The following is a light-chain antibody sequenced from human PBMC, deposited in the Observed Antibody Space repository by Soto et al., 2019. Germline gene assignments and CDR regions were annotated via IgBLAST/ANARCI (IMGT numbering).Light chain of an antibody. V-gene: IGKV3-20*01. CDR3: QQYASSPLT. J-gene: IGKJ4*01. CDR1: QSVAKNF. Sequence: EIVLTQSPGTLSLSPGERATVSCRASQSVAKNFLAWFQQKPGQAPRLLIHAASYRATGIPDRFSGSGSGTDFTLTIIRLETEDVAKYYCQQYASSPLTFGGGTKVEIK. CDR2: AAS.